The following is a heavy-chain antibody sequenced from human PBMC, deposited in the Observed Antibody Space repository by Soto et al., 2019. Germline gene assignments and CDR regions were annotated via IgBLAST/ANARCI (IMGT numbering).Heavy chain of an antibody. J-gene: IGHJ4*02. CDR2: IIPILGIA. D-gene: IGHD4-17*01. V-gene: IGHV1-69*02. CDR1: GCTFSSYT. Sequence: QVQLVQSGAEVKKPGSSVKVSCKASGCTFSSYTISWVRQAPGQGREWMGRIIPILGIANYAQKFQGRATITADKSTSTAYMELSSLRSEDTAGYYCARGDMATVVTPNNYWGQGTLVTVSS. CDR3: ARGDMATVVTPNNY.